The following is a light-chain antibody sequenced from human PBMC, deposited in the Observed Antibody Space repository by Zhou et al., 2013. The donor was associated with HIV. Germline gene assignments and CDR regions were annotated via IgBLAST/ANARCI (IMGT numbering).Light chain of an antibody. CDR2: DAS. CDR3: QQYNNWPPLT. CDR1: QSVSSY. J-gene: IGKJ4*01. Sequence: EIVLTQSPATLSLSPGERATLSCRASQSVSSYLAWYQQKPGQAPRLLIYDASNRATGIPARFSGSGSGTEFTLTISSLQSEDFAVYYCQQYNNWPPLTFGGGPRWRSN. V-gene: IGKV3-11*01.